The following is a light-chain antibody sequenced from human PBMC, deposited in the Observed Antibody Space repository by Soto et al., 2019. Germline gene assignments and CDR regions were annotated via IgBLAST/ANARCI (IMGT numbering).Light chain of an antibody. Sequence: QSALTQPASVSGSPGQSITISFTGTSSDVGGYKYVSWHQLHPGKAPKLIIYEVSNRPSGVSNRFSGSKSGNTASLTISGLQAEDEADYYCSSYSRSTAYVFGTGTKLTVL. V-gene: IGLV2-14*01. CDR1: SSDVGGYKY. CDR2: EVS. J-gene: IGLJ1*01. CDR3: SSYSRSTAYV.